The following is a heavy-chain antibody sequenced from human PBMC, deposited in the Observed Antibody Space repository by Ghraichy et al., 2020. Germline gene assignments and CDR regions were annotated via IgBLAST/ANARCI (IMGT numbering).Heavy chain of an antibody. V-gene: IGHV3-21*01. CDR1: GFTFSSYS. D-gene: IGHD6-13*01. J-gene: IGHJ2*01. CDR2: ISSSSSYI. Sequence: GESLNISCAASGFTFSSYSMNWVRQAPGKGLEWVSSISSSSSYIYYADSVKGRFTISRDNAKNSLYLQMNSLRAEDTAVYYCAKEEYSSSLDWYFDLWGRGTLVTVSS. CDR3: AKEEYSSSLDWYFDL.